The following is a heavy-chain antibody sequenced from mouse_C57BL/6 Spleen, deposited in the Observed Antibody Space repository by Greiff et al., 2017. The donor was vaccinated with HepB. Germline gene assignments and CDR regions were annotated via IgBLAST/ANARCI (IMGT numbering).Heavy chain of an antibody. CDR1: GYTFTSYW. J-gene: IGHJ2*01. CDR3: ARSPYGSSYFDY. Sequence: QLKQPGAELVRPGSSVKLSCKASGYTFTSYWMHWVKQRPIQGLEWIGNIDPSDSETHYNQKFKDKATLTVDKSSSTAYMQLSSLTSEDSAVYYCARSPYGSSYFDYWGQGTTLTVSS. CDR2: IDPSDSET. V-gene: IGHV1-52*01. D-gene: IGHD1-1*01.